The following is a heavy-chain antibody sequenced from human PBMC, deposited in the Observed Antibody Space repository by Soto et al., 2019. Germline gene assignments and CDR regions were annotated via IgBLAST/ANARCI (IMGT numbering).Heavy chain of an antibody. CDR2: INPNSGNI. Sequence: ASVKVSCKASGNTFTSYDINWVRQATGHGLEWMGWINPNSGNIGYAQKFQGRVTMTRDTAIRTAYMEVGRLRSDDTAVYYCARGRASGSYYLLDYWGQGTLVTVSS. CDR1: GNTFTSYD. J-gene: IGHJ4*02. D-gene: IGHD3-10*01. V-gene: IGHV1-8*01. CDR3: ARGRASGSYYLLDY.